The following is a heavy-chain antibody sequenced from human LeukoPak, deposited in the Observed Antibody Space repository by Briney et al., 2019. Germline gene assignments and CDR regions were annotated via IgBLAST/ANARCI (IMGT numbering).Heavy chain of an antibody. CDR1: GGSISSYY. Sequence: SETLSLTCTVSGGSISSYYWSWIRQPPGKGLEWIGYIYYSGSTNYNPSLKSRVTISVDTSKNQFSLKLSSVTAADTAVYYCARDYYDSSYWGQGTLVTVSS. CDR3: ARDYYDSSY. CDR2: IYYSGST. J-gene: IGHJ4*02. V-gene: IGHV4-59*12. D-gene: IGHD3-22*01.